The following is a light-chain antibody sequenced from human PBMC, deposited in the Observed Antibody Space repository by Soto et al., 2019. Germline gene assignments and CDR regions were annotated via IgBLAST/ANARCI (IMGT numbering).Light chain of an antibody. CDR2: EVS. J-gene: IGLJ2*01. Sequence: QSVLTQPASVSGSPGQSITISCTGTSSDVGNGYDSVSWYQQHPGKAPKLMIYEVSNRPSGISNRFSGSKSGNTASLTLSGLQAEDEADYYCSSYTSSSNLVFGGGTKLTVL. V-gene: IGLV2-14*01. CDR1: SSDVGNGYDS. CDR3: SSYTSSSNLV.